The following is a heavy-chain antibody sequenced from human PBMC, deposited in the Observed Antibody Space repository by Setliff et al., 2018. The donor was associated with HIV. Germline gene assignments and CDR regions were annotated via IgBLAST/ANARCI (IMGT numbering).Heavy chain of an antibody. J-gene: IGHJ5*01. D-gene: IGHD6-13*01. CDR2: IYYSGNT. CDR3: ASSQQQLNPPDS. V-gene: IGHV4-59*01. CDR1: RDSIKNYY. Sequence: SETLSLTCTVSRDSIKNYYWNWIRQPPGKGLEWIGKIYYSGNTFYNSSLKSRVSISVDTSKNQFSLRLRSVTAADTAIYYCASSQQQLNPPDSWGQGTLVTVSS.